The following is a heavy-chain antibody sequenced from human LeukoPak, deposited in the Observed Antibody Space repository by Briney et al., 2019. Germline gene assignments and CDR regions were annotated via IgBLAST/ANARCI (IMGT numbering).Heavy chain of an antibody. V-gene: IGHV1-2*02. Sequence: ASVKVSCKASGYTFTGYYMHWVRQAPGQGLEWMGWINPNSGGTNYAQKFQGRVTMTRDTSIGTAYMELSRLRSDDTAVYYCARSAYCSSTSCPIRGWFDPWGQGTLVTVSS. CDR3: ARSAYCSSTSCPIRGWFDP. J-gene: IGHJ5*02. CDR1: GYTFTGYY. D-gene: IGHD2-2*01. CDR2: INPNSGGT.